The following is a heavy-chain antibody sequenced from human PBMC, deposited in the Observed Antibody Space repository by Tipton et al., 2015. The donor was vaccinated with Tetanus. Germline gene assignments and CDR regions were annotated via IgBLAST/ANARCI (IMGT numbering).Heavy chain of an antibody. J-gene: IGHJ3*02. CDR1: GGSVSSGSYY. V-gene: IGHV4-61*01. CDR3: ARRFEVYGSGGSCYSDAFDI. CDR2: IYYSGST. Sequence: TLSLTCTVSGGSVSSGSYYWSWIRQPPGKGLEWIGYIYYSGSTNYNPSLKSRVTISVDTSKNQFSLKLSSVTAADTAVYYCARRFEVYGSGGSCYSDAFDIWGQGTMVTVSS. D-gene: IGHD2-15*01.